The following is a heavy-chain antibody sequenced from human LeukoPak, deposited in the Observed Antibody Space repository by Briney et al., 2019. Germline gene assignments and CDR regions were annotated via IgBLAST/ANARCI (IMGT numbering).Heavy chain of an antibody. CDR3: ARLVGNYFAY. J-gene: IGHJ4*02. CDR1: GFPFSAYW. D-gene: IGHD2-15*01. CDR2: INQDGSEK. V-gene: IGHV3-7*05. Sequence: GGSLRLSCSASGFPFSAYWMSWVRQAPGKGLEWVANINQDGSEKYYVGSVKGRFTISRDSAKNSLYLQMNSLRVEDTAVYYCARLVGNYFAYWGQGTVVSVSS.